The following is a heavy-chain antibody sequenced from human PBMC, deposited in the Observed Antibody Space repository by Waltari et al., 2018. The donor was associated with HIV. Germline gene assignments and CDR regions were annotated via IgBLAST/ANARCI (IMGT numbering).Heavy chain of an antibody. CDR3: ASSSDGGRN. CDR2: INPNNGGT. Sequence: QVQLVQSGAEVKKPGASVKVSCKASGYTFTAYYRHWARQAPGQGLELMGWINPNNGGTKYAQKFQGRVTMTRDTPMSTAYMEMSSLIADDAAVIYCASSSDGGRNWGQGTLVTVSS. CDR1: GYTFTAYY. J-gene: IGHJ1*01. V-gene: IGHV1-2*02.